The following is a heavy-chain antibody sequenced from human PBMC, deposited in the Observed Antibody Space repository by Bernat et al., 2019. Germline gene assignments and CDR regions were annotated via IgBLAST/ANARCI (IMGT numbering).Heavy chain of an antibody. V-gene: IGHV3-48*03. Sequence: EVQLVESGGGLVQPGGSLRLSCTASGFTFSSHEMNWVRQAPGKGLEWDSHISGSSNVIYYADSVKGRFTISRDNAKNSLYLQMNSLRAEDTATYYCTRGWQPHLDYWGQGTLVTVSS. CDR3: TRGWQPHLDY. J-gene: IGHJ4*02. CDR1: GFTFSSHE. CDR2: ISGSSNVI. D-gene: IGHD5-24*01.